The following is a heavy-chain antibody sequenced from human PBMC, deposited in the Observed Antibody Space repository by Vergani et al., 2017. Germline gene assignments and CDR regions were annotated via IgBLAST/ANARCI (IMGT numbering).Heavy chain of an antibody. CDR1: GFTFSSYW. D-gene: IGHD3-3*01. V-gene: IGHV3-74*01. CDR3: ARDLLPNYDFWSGYSHAYYYYYGMDV. CDR2: INSDGSST. Sequence: ELQLVESGGGLVQPGGSLRLSCAASGFTFSSYWMHWVRQAPGKGLVWVSRINSDGSSTSYADSVKGRFTISRDNAKNTLYLQMNSLRAEDTAVYYCARDLLPNYDFWSGYSHAYYYYYGMDVWGQGTTVTVS. J-gene: IGHJ6*02.